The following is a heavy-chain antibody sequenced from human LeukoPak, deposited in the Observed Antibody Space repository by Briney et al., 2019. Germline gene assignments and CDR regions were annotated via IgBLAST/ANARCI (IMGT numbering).Heavy chain of an antibody. CDR3: ARSAVAGSGY. CDR2: IYYSGST. Sequence: PSETLSLTCTVSGGSISSYYWSWIRQPPGKGLEWIGYIYYSGSTNYNPSLKSRVTISVDTSKNQFSLKLSSVTAADTAVYCCARSAVAGSGYWGQGTLVTVSS. D-gene: IGHD6-19*01. V-gene: IGHV4-59*01. J-gene: IGHJ4*02. CDR1: GGSISSYY.